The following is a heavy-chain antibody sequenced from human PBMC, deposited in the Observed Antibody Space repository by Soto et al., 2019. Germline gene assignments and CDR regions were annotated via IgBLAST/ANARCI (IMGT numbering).Heavy chain of an antibody. CDR1: GGTFSSYA. V-gene: IGHV1-69*13. Sequence: SLKVSCKASGGTFSSYAISWVRQAPGQGLEWMGGIIPIFGTANYAQKFQGRFTITADESTSTAYMELSSLRSEDTAVYYCARTDCSSTRCYDYGMDVWGQGTTVTVSS. D-gene: IGHD2-2*01. J-gene: IGHJ6*02. CDR2: IIPIFGTA. CDR3: ARTDCSSTRCYDYGMDV.